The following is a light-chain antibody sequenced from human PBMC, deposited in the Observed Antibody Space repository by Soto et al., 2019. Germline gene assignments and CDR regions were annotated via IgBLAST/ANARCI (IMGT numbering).Light chain of an antibody. CDR2: EVT. J-gene: IGLJ2*01. CDR3: SSYKTGINYVV. CDR1: SSDVGGYDR. Sequence: QSALTQPASVSGSPGQSITISCTGTSSDVGGYDRVSWYQQHPGKAPKVILFEVTYRPSGISYRFSGSKSGNTASLTISGLQPDDEADYYCSSYKTGINYVVFGGGTKLTVL. V-gene: IGLV2-14*01.